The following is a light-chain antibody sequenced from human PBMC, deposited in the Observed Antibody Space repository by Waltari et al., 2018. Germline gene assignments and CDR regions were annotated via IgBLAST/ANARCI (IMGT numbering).Light chain of an antibody. CDR2: ADS. CDR1: KLGDKN. V-gene: IGLV3-1*01. Sequence: SYEVTQPPSVSVSPGQTASITCSGDKLGDKNVCWYQQKPGQSTVLVIHADSKRPSGIPGRISGSNSENTATLTISGTQAMDEADYYCQAWDSNIGVFGGGTKLTVL. CDR3: QAWDSNIGV. J-gene: IGLJ2*01.